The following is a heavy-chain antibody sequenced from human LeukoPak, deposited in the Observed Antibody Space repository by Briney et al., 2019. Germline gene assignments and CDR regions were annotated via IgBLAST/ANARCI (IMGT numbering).Heavy chain of an antibody. CDR1: GFTFSSYS. CDR3: AKDHYYGSVNDAFDI. V-gene: IGHV3-21*04. J-gene: IGHJ3*02. Sequence: PGGSLRLSCAASGFTFSSYSMNWVRQAPGKGLEWVSSISSSSSYIYYADSVKGRFTISRDNSKNTLYLQMNSLRAEDTAVYYCAKDHYYGSVNDAFDIWGQGTMVTVSS. CDR2: ISSSSSYI. D-gene: IGHD3-10*01.